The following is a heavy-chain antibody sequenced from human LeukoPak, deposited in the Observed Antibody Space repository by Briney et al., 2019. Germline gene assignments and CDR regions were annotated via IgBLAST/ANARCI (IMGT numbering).Heavy chain of an antibody. CDR1: GGPISAYY. V-gene: IGHV4-4*09. Sequence: SETLSLTCTVTGGPISAYYWNWIRQSPGEGLEGIGHTYSATTTYNPSLKSRVTISVATSKNEFSLKLSSVTAADTAVYYCASRLRTYFDYWGQRSLVTVSS. CDR2: TYSATT. CDR3: ASRLRTYFDY. J-gene: IGHJ4*02.